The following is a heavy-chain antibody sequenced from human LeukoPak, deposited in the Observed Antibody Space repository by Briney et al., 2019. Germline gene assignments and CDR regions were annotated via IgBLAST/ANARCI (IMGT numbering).Heavy chain of an antibody. CDR3: ARGYPYGSNWSIFDL. D-gene: IGHD6-13*01. CDR2: VSYRGTT. CDR1: GGSIGSDY. J-gene: IGHJ4*02. V-gene: IGHV4-59*01. Sequence: PSETLSLTCTVSGGSIGSDYWSWIRQPPGKGLEWIGYVSYRGTTNYNPSVESRITISVDTSKNHFSLKLSSVPAADTAVYYCARGYPYGSNWSIFDLWGQGALVTVSS.